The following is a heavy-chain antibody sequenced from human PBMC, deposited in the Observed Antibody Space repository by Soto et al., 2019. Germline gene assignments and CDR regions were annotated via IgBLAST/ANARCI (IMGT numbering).Heavy chain of an antibody. CDR2: IYYSGGT. CDR3: ARHPSDFWFDP. D-gene: IGHD2-21*02. CDR1: GGSISSSRYF. Sequence: SETLALTCAVSGGSISSSRYFWGWIRQPPGKGLEWIGSIYYSGGTYYNPSLKSRVTVSVDTSKNQFSLKLSSVTAADTAVYYCARHPSDFWFDPWGQGTLVTVSS. V-gene: IGHV4-39*01. J-gene: IGHJ5*02.